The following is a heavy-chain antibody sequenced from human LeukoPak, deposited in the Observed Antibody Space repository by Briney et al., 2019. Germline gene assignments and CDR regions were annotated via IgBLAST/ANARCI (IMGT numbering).Heavy chain of an antibody. V-gene: IGHV4-59*08. D-gene: IGHD1-26*01. J-gene: IGHJ4*02. Sequence: PSETLSLTCSVSGRSMNSYYWSWIRQSPGKGLEWIGYIYYSGSTNYNPSLKSRVTISVDTSKNQFSLKLSSVTAADTAVYYCARIVGASDYWGQGTLVTVSS. CDR3: ARIVGASDY. CDR1: GRSMNSYY. CDR2: IYYSGST.